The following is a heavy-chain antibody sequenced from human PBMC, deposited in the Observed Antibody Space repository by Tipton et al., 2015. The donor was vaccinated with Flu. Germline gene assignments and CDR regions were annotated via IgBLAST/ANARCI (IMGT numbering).Heavy chain of an antibody. CDR1: GGSFSGYY. CDR2: INHSGST. D-gene: IGHD3-10*01. Sequence: TLSLTCAVYGGSFSGYYWSWIRQPPGKGLEWIGEINHSGSTNYNPSLKSRVTIPVDTSKNQFSLKLSSVTAADTAVYYCASPFMVRGVIQGYWGQGTLVTVSS. CDR3: ASPFMVRGVIQGY. V-gene: IGHV4-34*01. J-gene: IGHJ4*02.